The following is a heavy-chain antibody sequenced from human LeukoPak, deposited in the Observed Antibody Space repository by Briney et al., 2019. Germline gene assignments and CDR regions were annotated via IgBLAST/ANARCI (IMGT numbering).Heavy chain of an antibody. Sequence: PGRSLRLSCAASGLTFSNYAMHWVRQAPGQGLECVALIWYDGSNEFYADSVKGRFTISRDNSKNTLYLQMNSLRAEDTAIYYCAREAGYDTGGYPRDYWGQGTLVTVSS. CDR2: IWYDGSNE. D-gene: IGHD2-8*02. CDR3: AREAGYDTGGYPRDY. CDR1: GLTFSNYA. V-gene: IGHV3-33*01. J-gene: IGHJ4*02.